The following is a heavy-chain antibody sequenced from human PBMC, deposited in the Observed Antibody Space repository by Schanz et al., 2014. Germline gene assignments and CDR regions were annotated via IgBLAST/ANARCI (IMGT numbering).Heavy chain of an antibody. J-gene: IGHJ4*02. CDR1: GFTLSSYG. Sequence: QVRLVESGGGVVQPGRSLRLSCAASGFTLSSYGMHWVRQAPGKGLEWVSSISSGGGSTYYADSVKGRFTISRDNSKNTLYLQMKSLRAEDTAVYYCARPPHDSSGYYPFDYWGQGTLVTVSS. CDR2: ISSGGGST. V-gene: IGHV3-NL1*01. CDR3: ARPPHDSSGYYPFDY. D-gene: IGHD3-22*01.